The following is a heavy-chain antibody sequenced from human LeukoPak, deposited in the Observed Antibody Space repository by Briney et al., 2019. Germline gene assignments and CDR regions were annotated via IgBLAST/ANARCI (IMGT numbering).Heavy chain of an antibody. D-gene: IGHD1-26*01. V-gene: IGHV3-21*01. CDR2: ISSSSSYI. J-gene: IGHJ4*02. CDR1: GFTFSSYS. CDR3: ARDMYSGSYTDY. Sequence: GSLRLSCAASGFTFSSYSMNWVRQAPGKGLEWVSSISSSSSYIYYADSVKGRFTISRDNAKNSLYLQMNSLRAEDTAVYYCARDMYSGSYTDYWGQGTLVTVSS.